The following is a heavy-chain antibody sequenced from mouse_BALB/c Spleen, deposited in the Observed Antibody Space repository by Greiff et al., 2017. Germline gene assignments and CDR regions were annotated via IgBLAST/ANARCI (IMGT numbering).Heavy chain of an antibody. D-gene: IGHD1-1*01. V-gene: IGHV5-17*02. CDR3: ARRDYYGSSLAY. Sequence: EVKLMESGGGLVQPGGSRKLSCAASGFTFSSFGMHWVRQAPEKGLEWVAYISSGSSTIYYADTVKGRFTISRDNPKNTLFLQMTSLRSEDTAMYYCARRDYYGSSLAYWGQGTLVTVSA. CDR2: ISSGSSTI. CDR1: GFTFSSFG. J-gene: IGHJ3*01.